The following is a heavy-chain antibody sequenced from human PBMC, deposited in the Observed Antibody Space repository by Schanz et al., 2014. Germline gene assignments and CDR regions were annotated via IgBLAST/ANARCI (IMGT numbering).Heavy chain of an antibody. V-gene: IGHV1-2*06. CDR3: ARESVSRTRLFDP. D-gene: IGHD3-3*01. CDR2: ISPSSGGT. CDR1: GYTFTNHY. Sequence: QVQVIQSGPEVKKPGASVKVSCKASGYTFTNHYLHWVRQAPGQGLEWMGRISPSSGGTNYAQNFQVRVTMTKDTSINTVYMELSTLTSDDTAVYYCARESVSRTRLFDPWGQGTLVTVSS. J-gene: IGHJ5*02.